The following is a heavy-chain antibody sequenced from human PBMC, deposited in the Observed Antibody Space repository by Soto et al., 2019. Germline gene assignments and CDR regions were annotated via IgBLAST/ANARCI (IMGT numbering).Heavy chain of an antibody. D-gene: IGHD3-22*01. CDR1: GGTFSSYA. V-gene: IGHV1-69*06. CDR3: ARAPYYYYCSGDWEIFHYY. CDR2: IIPIFGTA. J-gene: IGHJ4*02. Sequence: SVKVSCKASGGTFSSYAISWVRQAPGQGLEWMGGIIPIFGTANYAQKFQGRVTITADKSTSTAYMELSSLRSEDTAVYYCARAPYYYYCSGDWEIFHYYRGKRNPDTDSS.